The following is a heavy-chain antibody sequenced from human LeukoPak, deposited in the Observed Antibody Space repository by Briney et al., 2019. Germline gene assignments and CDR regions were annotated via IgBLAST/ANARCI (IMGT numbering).Heavy chain of an antibody. CDR1: GGTFSSYA. CDR2: IIPIFGTA. CDR3: ARESQYSSGWSRENFRFDY. Sequence: GSSVKVSCKASGGTFSSYAISWVRQAPGQGLEWMGGIIPIFGTANYAQKFQGRVTITADESTSTAYMELSSLRSEDTAVYYCARESQYSSGWSRENFRFDYWGQGTLVTVSS. D-gene: IGHD6-13*01. V-gene: IGHV1-69*01. J-gene: IGHJ4*02.